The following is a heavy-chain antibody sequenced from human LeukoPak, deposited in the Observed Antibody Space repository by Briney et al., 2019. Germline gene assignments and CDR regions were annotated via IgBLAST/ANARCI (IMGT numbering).Heavy chain of an antibody. J-gene: IGHJ6*03. Sequence: PSETLSLTCSVSGGSIRNSNYFWAWIRQPPGKGLEWIGVISYTGSAYYNPSLKSRVTISVDTSKNQFSLKLISVTAADTAVYYCARVLSGRGSLYDYYYYMDVWGKGTTVTISS. D-gene: IGHD3-10*01. CDR1: GGSIRNSNYF. V-gene: IGHV4-39*07. CDR2: ISYTGSA. CDR3: ARVLSGRGSLYDYYYYMDV.